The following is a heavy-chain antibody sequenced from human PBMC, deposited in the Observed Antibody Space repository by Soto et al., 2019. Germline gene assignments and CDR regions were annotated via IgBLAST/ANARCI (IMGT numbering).Heavy chain of an antibody. CDR3: ARDRRFKGHYDILTGLVEGYGMDV. Sequence: EVQLVESGGGLVQPGGSLRLSCAASGFTFSSYWMSWVRQAPGKGLEWVANIKQDGSEKYYVDSVKGRFTISRDNAKNSLYLQMNSLRAEDTAVYYCARDRRFKGHYDILTGLVEGYGMDVWGQGTTVTVSS. CDR2: IKQDGSEK. CDR1: GFTFSSYW. V-gene: IGHV3-7*05. J-gene: IGHJ6*02. D-gene: IGHD3-9*01.